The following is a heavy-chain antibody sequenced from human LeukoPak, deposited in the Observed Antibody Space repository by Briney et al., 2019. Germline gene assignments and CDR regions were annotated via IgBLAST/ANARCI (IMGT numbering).Heavy chain of an antibody. J-gene: IGHJ4*02. CDR2: ISGSGGST. Sequence: GGSLRLSCAGSGFTLSSYAMSWVRQAPGKGLEWVSAISGSGGSTYYADSVKGRFTISRDNSKNTLYLQMNSLRAEDTAVYYCANDGYSGYDYEETVDYWGQGTLVTVSS. CDR1: GFTLSSYA. V-gene: IGHV3-23*01. CDR3: ANDGYSGYDYEETVDY. D-gene: IGHD5-12*01.